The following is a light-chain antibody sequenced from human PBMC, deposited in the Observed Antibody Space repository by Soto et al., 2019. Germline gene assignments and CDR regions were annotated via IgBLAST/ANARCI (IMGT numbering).Light chain of an antibody. J-gene: IGKJ4*01. CDR3: QQYYSTPLT. Sequence: IVMTQSPDSLAVSLGERATINCKSSQSVLYTSNNKNYLAWYQQKPGQPPKLLIYWASTRESGVPDRFGGSGSGTDFTLTISSLQAEDVAVYYCQQYYSTPLTFGGGTQVEIK. V-gene: IGKV4-1*01. CDR2: WAS. CDR1: QSVLYTSNNKNY.